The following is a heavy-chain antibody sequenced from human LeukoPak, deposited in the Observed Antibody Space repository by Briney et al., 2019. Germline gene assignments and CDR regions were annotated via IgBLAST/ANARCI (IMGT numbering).Heavy chain of an antibody. Sequence: GASVKVSCKASGYTFTSYGISWVRQAPGQGLEWMGWISAYNGNTNYAQKLQGRVTMTTDTSTSTACMELRSLRSDDTAVCYCARDRDCGGDCSPGWFDPWGQGTLVTVSS. D-gene: IGHD2-21*02. CDR2: ISAYNGNT. J-gene: IGHJ5*02. V-gene: IGHV1-18*01. CDR1: GYTFTSYG. CDR3: ARDRDCGGDCSPGWFDP.